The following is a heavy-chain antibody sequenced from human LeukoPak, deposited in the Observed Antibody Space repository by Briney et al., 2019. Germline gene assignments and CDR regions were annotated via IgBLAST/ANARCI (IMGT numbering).Heavy chain of an antibody. V-gene: IGHV4-39*07. CDR3: ARGFRVLRQGYYMDV. CDR2: IYYSGST. CDR1: GFTFSSYE. J-gene: IGHJ6*03. D-gene: IGHD5/OR15-5a*01. Sequence: LRLSCAASGFTFSSYEMNWVRQAPGKGLEWIGSIYYSGSTYYNPSLKSRVTISVDTSKNQFSLKLSSVTAADTAVYYCARGFRVLRQGYYMDVWGKGTTVAVSS.